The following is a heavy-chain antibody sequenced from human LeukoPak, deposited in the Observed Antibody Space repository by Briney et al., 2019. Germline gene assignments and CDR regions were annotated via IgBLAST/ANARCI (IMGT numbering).Heavy chain of an antibody. CDR2: MNPNSGNT. CDR1: GYTFTSYG. V-gene: IGHV1-8*01. Sequence: ASVKVSCKASGYTFTSYGINWVRQATGQGLEWMGWMNPNSGNTGYAQKFQGRVTMTRNTSISTAYMELSSLRSEDTAVYYCARGPYIRQRLVRSTVPFDPWGQGTLVTVSS. J-gene: IGHJ5*02. CDR3: ARGPYIRQRLVRSTVPFDP. D-gene: IGHD6-19*01.